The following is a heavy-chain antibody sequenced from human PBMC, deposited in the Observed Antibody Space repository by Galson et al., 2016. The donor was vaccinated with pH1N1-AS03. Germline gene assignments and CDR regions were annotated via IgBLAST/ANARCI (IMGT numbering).Heavy chain of an antibody. CDR1: GYTFTSYD. Sequence: SVKVSCKASGYTFTSYDINWVRQAPGQGLEWMGWMNPNSGNTGYSQKFRGRVTMTRNTSERTAYMELSSLTSEDTAVYYCARSGDYGDYWGQGTLVTVSS. J-gene: IGHJ4*02. CDR2: MNPNSGNT. CDR3: ARSGDYGDY. D-gene: IGHD4-17*01. V-gene: IGHV1-8*02.